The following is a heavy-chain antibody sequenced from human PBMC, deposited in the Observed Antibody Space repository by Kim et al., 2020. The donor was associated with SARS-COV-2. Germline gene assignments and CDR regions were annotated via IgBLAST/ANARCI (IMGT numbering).Heavy chain of an antibody. CDR3: ARDTRELDTAMDSYYYYGMDV. CDR2: INPSGGST. V-gene: IGHV1-46*01. CDR1: GYTFTSYY. J-gene: IGHJ6*02. Sequence: ASVKVSCKASGYTFTSYYMHWVRQAPGQGLEWMGIINPSGGSTSYAQKFQGRVTMTRDTSTSTVYMELSSLRSEDTAVYYCARDTRELDTAMDSYYYYGMDVWGQGTTVTVSS. D-gene: IGHD5-18*01.